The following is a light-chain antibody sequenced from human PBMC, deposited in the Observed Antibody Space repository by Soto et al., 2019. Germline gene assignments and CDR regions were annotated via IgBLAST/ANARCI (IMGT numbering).Light chain of an antibody. V-gene: IGKV1-8*01. J-gene: IGKJ1*01. CDR3: QHYYNYPWT. CDR1: QDIHNY. CDR2: AAS. Sequence: AVLLTQSPSSFSASTGARATITCRASQDIHNYLAWYQQVPGKAPKLLLYAASILQTGVPSRFSGSGSGTDFTLTIDGLQSEDFATYFYQHYYNYPWTFGQGTTVE.